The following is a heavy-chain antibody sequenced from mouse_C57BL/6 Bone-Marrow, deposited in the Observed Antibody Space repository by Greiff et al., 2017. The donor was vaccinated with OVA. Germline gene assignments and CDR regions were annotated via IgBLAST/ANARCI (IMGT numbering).Heavy chain of an antibody. CDR2: IRNKANHHAT. Sequence: EVMLVESGGGLVQPGGSMKLSCAASGFTFSDAWMDWVRQSPEKGLEWVAEIRNKANHHATYYAESVKGRFTISRDDSNSSVYLQMNSLRAEDTGIYYCTPSYYYGSSYWYFDVWGTGTTVTVSS. CDR1: GFTFSDAW. D-gene: IGHD1-1*01. J-gene: IGHJ1*03. CDR3: TPSYYYGSSYWYFDV. V-gene: IGHV6-6*01.